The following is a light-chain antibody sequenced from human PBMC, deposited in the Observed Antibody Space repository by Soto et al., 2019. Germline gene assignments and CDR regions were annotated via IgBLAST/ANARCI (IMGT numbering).Light chain of an antibody. CDR2: GAS. V-gene: IGKV3-15*01. J-gene: IGKJ2*01. CDR1: QSISSS. Sequence: EVVMTQSPATLSVFPGETATLSCRASQSISSSLAWYQQKPGQAPRLLIYGASTRATGVPARFSGSGSGTEFTLTIDSLQPEDFVLYFCQQYNNWHTFGQGTKLVVK. CDR3: QQYNNWHT.